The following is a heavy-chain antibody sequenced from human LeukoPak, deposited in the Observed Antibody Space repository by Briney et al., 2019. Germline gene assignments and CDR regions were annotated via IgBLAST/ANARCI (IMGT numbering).Heavy chain of an antibody. CDR2: INYSGST. CDR1: GGSFSGYY. J-gene: IGHJ6*03. CDR3: SREASQKGAHYMDV. D-gene: IGHD3-16*01. V-gene: IGHV4-59*01. Sequence: SETLSPTCAVYGGSFSGYYWSWIRQPPGKGLEWIGYINYSGSTNYNPSLKSRVTISVNTYKNQFSQKLSSVTAADTTVYYCSREASQKGAHYMDVWGKGTTVT.